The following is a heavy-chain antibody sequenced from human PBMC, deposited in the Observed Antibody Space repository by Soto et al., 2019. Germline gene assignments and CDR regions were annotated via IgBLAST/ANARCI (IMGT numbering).Heavy chain of an antibody. V-gene: IGHV4-34*01. Sequence: GTLALTCAVYGGSFSGYYWSGIRQPAGKGLEWIGEINHSGSTNYNPSLKSRVSISVDTSKNQFSLKLSSVTAADTAVYYCATQTSQVAQRYYHARSGYLNRGFYYYYGMDVWGEGTTVSVSS. CDR1: GGSFSGYY. CDR2: INHSGST. J-gene: IGHJ6*04. CDR3: ATQTSQVAQRYYHARSGYLNRGFYYYYGMDV. D-gene: IGHD3-22*01.